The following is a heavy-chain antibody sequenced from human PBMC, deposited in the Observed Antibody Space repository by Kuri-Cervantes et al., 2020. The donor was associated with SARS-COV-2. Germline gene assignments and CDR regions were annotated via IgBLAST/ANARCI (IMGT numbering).Heavy chain of an antibody. CDR2: IIPISDIV. D-gene: IGHD1-1*01. J-gene: IGHJ6*03. V-gene: IGHV1-69*04. CDR3: ARDQVEGGKTWAGYMDV. Sequence: SVKVSCKASGYTFTSYGISWVRQAPGQGLEWMGRIIPISDIVNYAQKFQGRVTITADKSTSTAYMELSSLRSEDTAVYYCARDQVEGGKTWAGYMDVWGKGTTVTVSS. CDR1: GYTFTSYG.